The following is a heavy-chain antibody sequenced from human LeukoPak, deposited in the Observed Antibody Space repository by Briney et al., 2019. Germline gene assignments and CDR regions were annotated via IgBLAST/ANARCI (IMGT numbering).Heavy chain of an antibody. CDR3: AKDGNYYDSSAMGGY. J-gene: IGHJ4*02. V-gene: IGHV3-30*02. CDR2: VRYDQSAT. Sequence: PGGSLRLSCAASGFNFSIYGMHWVRQAPGKGLEWVTFVRYDQSATVYADSVQGRFAISRDNSKNTLYLQMNSLRAEDTAVYYCAKDGNYYDSSAMGGYWGQGTLVTVSS. D-gene: IGHD3-22*01. CDR1: GFNFSIYG.